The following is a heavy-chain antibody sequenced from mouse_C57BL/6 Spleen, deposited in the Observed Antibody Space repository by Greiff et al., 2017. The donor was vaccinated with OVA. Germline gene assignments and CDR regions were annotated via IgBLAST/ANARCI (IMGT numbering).Heavy chain of an antibody. CDR3: ARLGGGYFDY. Sequence: EVQVVESGGGLVKPGGSLKLSCAASGFTFSDYGMHWVRQAPEKGLEWVAYISSGSSTIYYADTVKGRFTISRDNAKNTRFLQMTGLRSEDTTRYYCARLGGGYFDYWGQGTTLTVSS. V-gene: IGHV5-17*01. D-gene: IGHD4-1*01. CDR2: ISSGSSTI. CDR1: GFTFSDYG. J-gene: IGHJ2*01.